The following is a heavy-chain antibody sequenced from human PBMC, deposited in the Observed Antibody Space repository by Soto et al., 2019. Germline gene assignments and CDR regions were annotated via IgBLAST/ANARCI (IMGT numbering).Heavy chain of an antibody. V-gene: IGHV3-30-3*01. Sequence: PGGSLRLSCAASGFTFSSYAMHWVRQAPGKGLEWVAVISYDGSNKYYADSVKGRFTISRDNSKNTLYLQMNSLRAEDTAVYYCVGIAAAGTVYWGQGTLVTVSS. CDR1: GFTFSSYA. D-gene: IGHD6-13*01. CDR2: ISYDGSNK. J-gene: IGHJ4*02. CDR3: VGIAAAGTVY.